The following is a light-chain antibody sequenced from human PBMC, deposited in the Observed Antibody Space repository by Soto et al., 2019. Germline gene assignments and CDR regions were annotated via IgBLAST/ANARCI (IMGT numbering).Light chain of an antibody. V-gene: IGKV3-11*01. CDR2: DAS. J-gene: IGKJ4*01. CDR3: QHRLSWPLT. CDR1: QSVSSF. Sequence: EIVLTQSPATLSLSPGERATLSCRASQSVSSFFVWYQQKRGQAPRLLIYDASERATGIPARFSGSGSGTDFTLTISSLEPEDFAVYYCQHRLSWPLTFGGGTTIEIK.